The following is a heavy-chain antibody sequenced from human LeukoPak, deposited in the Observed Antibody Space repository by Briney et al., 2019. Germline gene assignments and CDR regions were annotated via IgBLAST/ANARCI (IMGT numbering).Heavy chain of an antibody. CDR2: IWYDGSTE. J-gene: IGHJ4*02. CDR1: GFTASCCG. D-gene: IGHD3-22*01. Sequence: GGSLRLSCAASGFTASCCGMHWVRQAPGKGLEWVAVIWYDGSTEYYADSVKGRFTISRDNSKNTLYLQMNNLRAEDTAVYYCATDYDSRSFSPCRGGQGTLVTVSS. CDR3: ATDYDSRSFSPCR. V-gene: IGHV3-33*01.